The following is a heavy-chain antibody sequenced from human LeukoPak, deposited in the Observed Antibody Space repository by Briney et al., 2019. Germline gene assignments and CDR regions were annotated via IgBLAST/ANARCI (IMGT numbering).Heavy chain of an antibody. CDR3: ARGGDSSGFY. J-gene: IGHJ4*02. CDR2: IYYSGRA. D-gene: IGHD6-19*01. Sequence: SETLSLTCTVSSGSISSGSFYWGWIRQPPGKGLEWIGNIYYSGRANYNPSLKSRVTITLDTSKNQFSLNLSSVTAADTAVYYCARGGDSSGFYWGQGTLVTVSS. CDR1: SGSISSGSFY. V-gene: IGHV4-39*07.